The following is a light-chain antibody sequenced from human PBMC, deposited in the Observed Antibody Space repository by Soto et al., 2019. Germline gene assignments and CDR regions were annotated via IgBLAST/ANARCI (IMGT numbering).Light chain of an antibody. V-gene: IGKV3-20*01. CDR2: AAS. CDR1: QSVDSKY. Sequence: EIVLTQSPGTLSLSPGERASLSCRASQSVDSKYLAWYQQKPGQAPRILIFAASSRATGIPDRFSGSRSGPDFTLTISSLQPEDFATYYCQQFNDYPITFGQGTRLEIK. CDR3: QQFNDYPIT. J-gene: IGKJ5*01.